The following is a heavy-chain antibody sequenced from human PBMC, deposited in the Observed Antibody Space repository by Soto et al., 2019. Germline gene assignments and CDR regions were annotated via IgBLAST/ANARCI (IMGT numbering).Heavy chain of an antibody. D-gene: IGHD3-22*01. CDR1: GGSFSGYY. J-gene: IGHJ4*02. CDR3: ARSRTYYYDSSGSPRTRRWAAEIFDY. CDR2: INHSGST. Sequence: SETLSLTCAVYGGSFSGYYWSWIRQPPGKGLEWIGEINHSGSTNYNPSLKSRVTISVDTSKNQFSLKLSSVTAADTAVYYCARSRTYYYDSSGSPRTRRWAAEIFDYWGQGTLVTVSS. V-gene: IGHV4-34*01.